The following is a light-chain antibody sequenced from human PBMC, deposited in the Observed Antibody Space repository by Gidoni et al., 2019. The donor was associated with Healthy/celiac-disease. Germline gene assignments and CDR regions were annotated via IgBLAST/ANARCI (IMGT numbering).Light chain of an antibody. V-gene: IGKV1-39*01. CDR1: QSISSY. CDR2: AAS. Sequence: DIQMTQPPSSLSASVGDRVTITCRASQSISSYLNWYQQKPGKAPKLLIYAASSLQSGVTSRFSGSGAGTDVTLTISSLQPEDFATYYCQQSYSTLLYTFGQGTKLEIK. J-gene: IGKJ2*01. CDR3: QQSYSTLLYT.